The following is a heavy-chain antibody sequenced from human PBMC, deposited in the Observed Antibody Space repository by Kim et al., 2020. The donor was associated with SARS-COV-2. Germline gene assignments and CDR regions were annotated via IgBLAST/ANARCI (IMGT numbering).Heavy chain of an antibody. CDR3: SSVVGTIRGS. Sequence: GGSLRLSCAASGFSFSDHYMDWVRQAPGKGLEWLGRTRNKANSYTTEYAASVKGRFTISRDDSKNSLYLQMKSLKTEDTAMYYCSSVVGTIRGSWGQGTLVTVSS. V-gene: IGHV3-72*01. D-gene: IGHD1-26*01. CDR1: GFSFSDHY. CDR2: TRNKANSYTT. J-gene: IGHJ5*02.